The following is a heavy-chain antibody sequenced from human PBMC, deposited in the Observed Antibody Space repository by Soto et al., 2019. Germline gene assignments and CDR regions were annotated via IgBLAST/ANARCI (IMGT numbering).Heavy chain of an antibody. CDR1: GDSFTNYD. CDR3: ARGEAATP. V-gene: IGHV1-8*01. CDR2: MNPNSGYT. J-gene: IGHJ5*02. D-gene: IGHD2-15*01. Sequence: ASVKVSCKASGDSFTNYDINWVRQATGQGLEWMGWMNPNSGYTAYAQKFQGRVTMTRSTSTSTAYMELSSLRSDDTAVYYCARGEAATPWGQGTLVTVSS.